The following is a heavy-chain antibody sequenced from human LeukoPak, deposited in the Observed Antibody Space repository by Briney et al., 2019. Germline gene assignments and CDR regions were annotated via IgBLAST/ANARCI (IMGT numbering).Heavy chain of an antibody. J-gene: IGHJ4*02. CDR2: ISSSSSYI. D-gene: IGHD2-2*01. CDR3: AKDQYQLPDY. V-gene: IGHV3-21*01. Sequence: GGSLRLSCAASGFTFSSYSMNWVRQAPGKGLEWVSSISSSSSYIYYADSVKGRFTISRDNSKNTLYLQMNSLRAEDTAVYYCAKDQYQLPDYWGQGTLVTVSS. CDR1: GFTFSSYS.